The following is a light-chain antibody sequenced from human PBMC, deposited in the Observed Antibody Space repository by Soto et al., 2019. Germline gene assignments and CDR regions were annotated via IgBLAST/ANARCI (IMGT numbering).Light chain of an antibody. CDR3: SSYTSSSTYYV. CDR1: SSDVGGYNY. J-gene: IGLJ1*01. V-gene: IGLV2-14*01. CDR2: DVS. Sequence: QSALTQPASVSGSPGGSITISCTGTSSDVGGYNYVSWYQQHPGKAPKLMIYDVSNRPSGVSNRFSGSKSGNTASLTISGLQAEDEADYYCSSYTSSSTYYVFGTGTKVTVL.